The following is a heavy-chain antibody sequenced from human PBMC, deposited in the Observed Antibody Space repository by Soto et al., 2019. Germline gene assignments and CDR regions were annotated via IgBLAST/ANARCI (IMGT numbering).Heavy chain of an antibody. D-gene: IGHD4-4*01. J-gene: IGHJ6*02. V-gene: IGHV1-2*02. CDR2: INPNSGGT. Sequence: QVQLVQSGAEVKKPGASVKVSCKASGYTFTDYYMHWVRQAPGQGLEWMGWINPNSGGTNYAQKFQGGVTMTRDTSISTAYMEVSRLRSDDTAVFYCASLTTVNGSYGMAAWGQGTTVTVSS. CDR1: GYTFTDYY. CDR3: ASLTTVNGSYGMAA.